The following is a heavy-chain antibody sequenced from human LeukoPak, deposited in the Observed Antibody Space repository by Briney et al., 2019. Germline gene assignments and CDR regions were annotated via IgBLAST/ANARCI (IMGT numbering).Heavy chain of an antibody. CDR3: ARVRTNGSGSYRDAFDI. Sequence: GASVKVSCKASGYTFTSYDINWVRQAPGQGLEWMGWLNPNSGGTNYAQKFQGWVTMTRDTSISTAYMELSRLRSDDTAVYYCARVRTNGSGSYRDAFDIWGQGTMVTVSS. D-gene: IGHD3-10*01. CDR1: GYTFTSYD. J-gene: IGHJ3*02. CDR2: LNPNSGGT. V-gene: IGHV1-2*04.